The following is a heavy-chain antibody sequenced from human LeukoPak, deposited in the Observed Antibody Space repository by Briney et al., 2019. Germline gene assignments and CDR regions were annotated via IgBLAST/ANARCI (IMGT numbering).Heavy chain of an antibody. CDR1: GYTFTSYD. J-gene: IGHJ6*02. CDR3: ARSVDTAMDYYYYGMDV. D-gene: IGHD5-18*01. Sequence: GSVKVSCKASGYTFTSYDINWVRQATGQGLAWMGWMNPNSGNTGYAQKFQGRVTMTRNTSICTAYMELSSLRSEDTAVYYCARSVDTAMDYYYYGMDVWGQGTTVTVSS. V-gene: IGHV1-8*01. CDR2: MNPNSGNT.